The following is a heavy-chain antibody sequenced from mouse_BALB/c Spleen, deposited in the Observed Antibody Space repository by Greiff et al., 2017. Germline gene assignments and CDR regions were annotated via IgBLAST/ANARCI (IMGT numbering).Heavy chain of an antibody. Sequence: DVHLVESGGGLVKPGGSLKLSCAASGFTFSSYAMSWVRQTPEKRLEWVASISSGGSTYYPDSVKGRFTISRDNARNILYLQMSSLRSEDTAMYYCARDRGYGHFDYWGQGTTLTVSS. V-gene: IGHV5-6-5*01. CDR1: GFTFSSYA. J-gene: IGHJ2*01. CDR3: ARDRGYGHFDY. D-gene: IGHD1-2*01. CDR2: ISSGGST.